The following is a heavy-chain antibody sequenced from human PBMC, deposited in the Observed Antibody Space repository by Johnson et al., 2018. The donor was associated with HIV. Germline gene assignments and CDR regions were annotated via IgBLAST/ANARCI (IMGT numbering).Heavy chain of an antibody. CDR2: LGGSGANT. Sequence: VQLVESGGGLAQPGGSLRLSCAASRITFSSYAMSWVRQAPGKGLEWVSSLGGSGANTYYAAYVKGRFTISRDNSKNTLHLQMNSLRAEDTAVYYCAKVDRPGIAARPVGAFDIWGQGTMVTVSS. CDR1: RITFSSYA. J-gene: IGHJ3*02. D-gene: IGHD6-6*01. CDR3: AKVDRPGIAARPVGAFDI. V-gene: IGHV3-23*04.